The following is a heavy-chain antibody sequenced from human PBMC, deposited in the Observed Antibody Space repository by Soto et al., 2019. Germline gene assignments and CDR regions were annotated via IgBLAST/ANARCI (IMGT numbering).Heavy chain of an antibody. CDR1: GYTFSTWD. CDR2: MNPNSGNT. CDR3: ARTMGGIAAAGNDY. D-gene: IGHD6-13*01. V-gene: IGHV1-8*01. J-gene: IGHJ4*02. Sequence: QVQLVQSGAEVKKPGASVKVSCKASGYTFSTWDIDWVRLATGQGLEWMGSMNPNSGNTEYAQKLQGRVTMTRDTSISTFYMELSSLRSEDTAIYYCARTMGGIAAAGNDYWGQGTLVTVSS.